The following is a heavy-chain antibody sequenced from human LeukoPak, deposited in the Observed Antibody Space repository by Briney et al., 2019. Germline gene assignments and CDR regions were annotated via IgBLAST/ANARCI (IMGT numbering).Heavy chain of an antibody. Sequence: SSETLSLTCTVSSGSIDSGRYYWSWIRQPPGKGLEWIGYIYYSGSTDYSPSLKGRVIISVATSKNQFSPKLTSVTAADTAVYYCAREIAAAGSDYFDYWGQGTLVTVSS. V-gene: IGHV4-30-4*01. CDR1: SGSIDSGRYY. CDR3: AREIAAAGSDYFDY. CDR2: IYYSGST. D-gene: IGHD6-13*01. J-gene: IGHJ4*02.